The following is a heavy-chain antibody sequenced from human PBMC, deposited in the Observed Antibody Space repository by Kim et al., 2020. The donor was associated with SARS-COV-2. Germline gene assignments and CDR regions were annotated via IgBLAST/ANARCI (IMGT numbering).Heavy chain of an antibody. CDR3: ASSLAGTGTRHFDF. D-gene: IGHD6-19*01. V-gene: IGHV3-7*03. J-gene: IGHJ4*02. Sequence: VDSVRGRFTISRDNTKNALYLQMNSLRVEDTAVYYCASSLAGTGTRHFDFWGRGTLVTVSS.